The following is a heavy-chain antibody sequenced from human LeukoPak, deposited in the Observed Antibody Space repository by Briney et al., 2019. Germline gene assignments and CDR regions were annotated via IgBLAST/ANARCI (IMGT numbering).Heavy chain of an antibody. J-gene: IGHJ4*02. CDR3: ATARDRNSVYSSLDY. D-gene: IGHD5/OR15-5a*01. Sequence: ASVKVSCKASGYIFTGYYMHWVRQAPGQGLEWMGWINPNSGGTNYAQKFQGRVTMTRDTSISTAYMELSGLRSDDTAVYYCATARDRNSVYSSLDYWGQGTLVTVSS. CDR2: INPNSGGT. V-gene: IGHV1-2*02. CDR1: GYIFTGYY.